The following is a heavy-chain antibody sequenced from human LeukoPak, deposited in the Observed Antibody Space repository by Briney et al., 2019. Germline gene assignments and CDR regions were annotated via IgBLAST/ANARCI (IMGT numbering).Heavy chain of an antibody. V-gene: IGHV3-33*01. Sequence: PGGSLRLPCAASGFTFNSYSMHWVRQAPGKGLEWVAVIWYDGSNKYYADSVKGRFTISRDNSNNTLYLQMNSLSAEDTAVYYCARGSTGDYYYYYYMDVWGKGTTVTVSS. CDR2: IWYDGSNK. CDR3: ARGSTGDYYYYYYMDV. J-gene: IGHJ6*03. D-gene: IGHD7-27*01. CDR1: GFTFNSYS.